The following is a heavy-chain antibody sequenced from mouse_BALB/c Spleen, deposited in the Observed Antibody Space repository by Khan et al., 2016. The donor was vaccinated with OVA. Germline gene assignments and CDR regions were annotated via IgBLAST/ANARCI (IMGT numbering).Heavy chain of an antibody. CDR3: AGISGSNFDY. J-gene: IGHJ2*01. V-gene: IGHV1-20*02. D-gene: IGHD1-1*01. CDR2: INPHIGET. CDR1: GYSFTGYF. Sequence: VQLQQSGPELVKPGASVKISCKASGYSFTGYFMNWVMQSHGKSLEWIGRINPHIGETFYNQKFKGKATLTVDESSSTAHMELRSLASEDSAVYYCAGISGSNFDYWGQGTTLTVSS.